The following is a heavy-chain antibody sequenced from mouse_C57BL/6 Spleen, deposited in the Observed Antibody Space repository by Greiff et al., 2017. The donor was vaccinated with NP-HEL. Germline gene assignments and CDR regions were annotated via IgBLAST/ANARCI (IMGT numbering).Heavy chain of an antibody. Sequence: EVNVVESGGGLVKPGGSLKLSCAASGFTFSDYGMHWVRQAPEQGLEWVAYISSGSSTIYYADTVKGRFTISRDNATNTLFPRRTRLRSEDTAMYYCARKASKDDYCDYWGQGTTLTVSS. CDR1: GFTFSDYG. V-gene: IGHV5-17*01. CDR2: ISSGSSTI. D-gene: IGHD1-3*01. CDR3: ARKASKDDYCDY. J-gene: IGHJ2*01.